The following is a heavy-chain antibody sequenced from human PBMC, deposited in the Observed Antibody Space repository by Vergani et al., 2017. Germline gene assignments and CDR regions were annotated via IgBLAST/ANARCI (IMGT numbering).Heavy chain of an antibody. CDR1: GYTFTGYY. J-gene: IGHJ5*02. D-gene: IGHD3-10*01. CDR2: IHPYSGGT. CDR3: AREGTGGWFDP. Sequence: QVQLVQSGAEVKKPGPSVKVSCKASGYTFTGYYMHWVRQAPGQGLEWMGRIHPYSGGTNYAQKFQGRVTMTRDTSISTAYMELSRLRSDDTAVYYCAREGTGGWFDPGGQGTLVTVSS. V-gene: IGHV1-2*06.